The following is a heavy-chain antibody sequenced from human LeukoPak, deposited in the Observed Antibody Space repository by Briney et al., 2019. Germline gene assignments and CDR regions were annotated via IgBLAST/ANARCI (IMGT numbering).Heavy chain of an antibody. CDR3: ASIQLQADY. J-gene: IGHJ4*02. CDR1: GGSISSHY. Sequence: SETLSLTCTVSGGSISSHYWSWIRQPPGKGLEWIGYIYYSGSTNYNPSLKSRVTISVDTSKNQFSLKLSSVTAADTAVYYCASIQLQADYWGQGTLVTVSS. V-gene: IGHV4-59*11. D-gene: IGHD5-18*01. CDR2: IYYSGST.